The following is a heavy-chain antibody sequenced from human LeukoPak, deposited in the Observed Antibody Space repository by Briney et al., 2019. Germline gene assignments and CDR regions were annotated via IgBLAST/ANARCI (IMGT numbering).Heavy chain of an antibody. CDR2: ISAYNGNT. J-gene: IGHJ6*03. D-gene: IGHD1-26*01. Sequence: GASVKLSCKASGYTFTSYGISWVRQAPGQGLEWMGWISAYNGNTNYAQKLQGRVTMTTDTSTSTAYMELRSLRSDDTAVYYCARVLVGATTGAYYYYYYMDVWGKGTTVTISS. CDR1: GYTFTSYG. V-gene: IGHV1-18*01. CDR3: ARVLVGATTGAYYYYYYMDV.